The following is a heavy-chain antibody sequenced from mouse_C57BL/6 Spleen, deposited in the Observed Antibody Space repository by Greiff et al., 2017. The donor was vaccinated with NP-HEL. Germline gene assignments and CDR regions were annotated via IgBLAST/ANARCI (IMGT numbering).Heavy chain of an antibody. CDR1: GYSFTDYN. Sequence: EVKLQESGPELVKPGASVKISCKASGYSFTDYNMNWVKQSHGKSLEWIGVINPNYGTTSYNQKFKGKATLTVDQSSSTAYMQLNSLTSEDSAVYYGARGYGYLYAMDYWGQGTSVTVSS. J-gene: IGHJ4*01. V-gene: IGHV1-39*01. CDR2: INPNYGTT. CDR3: ARGYGYLYAMDY. D-gene: IGHD2-2*01.